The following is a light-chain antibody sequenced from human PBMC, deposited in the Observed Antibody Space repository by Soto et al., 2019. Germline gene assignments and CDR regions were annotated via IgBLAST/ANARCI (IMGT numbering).Light chain of an antibody. Sequence: EIVMTQSPATLSVSPGERATLSCRASQSVSSNLAWYQQKPGQAPRLLIYGISARATGLPHRFTGSGSGTEFTLTISRLEPEDFAVYYCQQYGDSPRTFGQGTKVEIK. CDR3: QQYGDSPRT. CDR2: GIS. V-gene: IGKV3D-15*01. CDR1: QSVSSN. J-gene: IGKJ1*01.